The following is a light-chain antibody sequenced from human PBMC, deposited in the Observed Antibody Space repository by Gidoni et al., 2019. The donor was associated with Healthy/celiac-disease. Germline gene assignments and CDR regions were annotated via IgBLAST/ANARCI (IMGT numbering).Light chain of an antibody. CDR2: AAS. CDR3: QKYNSAPPLT. CDR1: QGISNY. V-gene: IGKV1-27*01. J-gene: IGKJ5*01. Sequence: DIQMTQSPSSLSASVGDRVTITCRASQGISNYLAWYQQKPGKVPKLLIYAASTLQSGVPSRFSGSGSGTDFTLTISSLQPEDVATYYCQKYNSAPPLTFXXXTRLEIK.